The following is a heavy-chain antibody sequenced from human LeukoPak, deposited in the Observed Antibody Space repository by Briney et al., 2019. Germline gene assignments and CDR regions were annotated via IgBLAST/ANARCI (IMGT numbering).Heavy chain of an antibody. Sequence: PSETLSLTCTVSGGSINNYYWSWIRQPPGKGLEWIGYIYYRGNTNYNPSLKSRVTISVDTSKNQFSLNLSSVTAADTAVYYCARGGKRDALWQGNYFDYWGQGSLVTVSS. D-gene: IGHD5-24*01. V-gene: IGHV4-59*01. CDR2: IYYRGNT. CDR1: GGSINNYY. J-gene: IGHJ4*02. CDR3: ARGGKRDALWQGNYFDY.